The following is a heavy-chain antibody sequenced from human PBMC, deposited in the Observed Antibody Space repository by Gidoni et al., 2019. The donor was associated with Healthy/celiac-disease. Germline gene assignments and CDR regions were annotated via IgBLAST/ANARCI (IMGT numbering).Heavy chain of an antibody. V-gene: IGHV3-21*01. CDR2: ISSSSIYI. Sequence: EVQLVESGGGLVKPGGSLRLSCAASGFTFSSYSMTWVRQAPGQGLEWVSSISSSSIYISYADSVKGCFTISRDNAKNSLYLQMNSLRAEDTAVYYCARASESYDYIWGSYRLTSYYFDYWGQGTLVTVSS. J-gene: IGHJ4*02. CDR3: ARASESYDYIWGSYRLTSYYFDY. D-gene: IGHD3-16*02. CDR1: GFTFSSYS.